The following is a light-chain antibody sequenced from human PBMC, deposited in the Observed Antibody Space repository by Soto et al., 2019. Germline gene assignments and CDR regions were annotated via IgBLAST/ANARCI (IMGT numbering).Light chain of an antibody. V-gene: IGKV1-39*01. CDR1: QSIALS. J-gene: IGKJ5*01. CDR2: VAF. CDR3: QQSFRSPIT. Sequence: DIQMTQSPSSLSASVGDTVTMTCRAGQSIALSVNCYEEKAGKAPKLVMYVAFTLESGVPSRFSGSGSGTEFTLTIRSLQPEDFATYYCQQSFRSPITFGQGTRLE.